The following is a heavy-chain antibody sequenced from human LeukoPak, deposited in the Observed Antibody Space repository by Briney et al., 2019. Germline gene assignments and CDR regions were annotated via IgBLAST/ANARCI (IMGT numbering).Heavy chain of an antibody. Sequence: GGSLRLSCAASEFSVGSNYMTWVRQAPGKGLEWVSLIYSGGSTYYADSVKGRFTISRDNSKNTLYLQMNSLRADDAAVYYCARAPVTSCRGAFCYPFDIWGQGTLVTVS. D-gene: IGHD2-15*01. CDR1: EFSVGSNY. J-gene: IGHJ4*02. CDR3: ARAPVTSCRGAFCYPFDI. V-gene: IGHV3-66*01. CDR2: IYSGGST.